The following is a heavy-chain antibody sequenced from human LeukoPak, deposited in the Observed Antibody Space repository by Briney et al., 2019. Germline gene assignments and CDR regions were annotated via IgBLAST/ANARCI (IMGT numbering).Heavy chain of an antibody. Sequence: GGSLRLSCTASTFAFANHEMTWVRQAPGKGLDWVSNIGADGHYTFYADSVKGRFTISRDNSKNTVYLQMNSLRAEDTAVYYCARVWANSGNYYGEDYWGQGTLVTVSS. V-gene: IGHV3-23*01. CDR1: TFAFANHE. D-gene: IGHD1-26*01. CDR2: IGADGHYT. CDR3: ARVWANSGNYYGEDY. J-gene: IGHJ4*02.